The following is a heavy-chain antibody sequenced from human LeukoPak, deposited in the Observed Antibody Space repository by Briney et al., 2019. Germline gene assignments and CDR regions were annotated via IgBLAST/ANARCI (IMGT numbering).Heavy chain of an antibody. CDR1: GGSFSGYY. V-gene: IGHV4-34*01. D-gene: IGHD3-10*01. Sequence: SETLSLTCAVYGGSFSGYYWSWIRQPPGKGLEWIGEINHSGSTNYNPSLKSRVTISVDTSKNQFSLKLSSVTAADTAVYYCARGSGNGLGYYYYYGMDVWGQGTTVTVSS. CDR2: INHSGST. CDR3: ARGSGNGLGYYYYYGMDV. J-gene: IGHJ6*02.